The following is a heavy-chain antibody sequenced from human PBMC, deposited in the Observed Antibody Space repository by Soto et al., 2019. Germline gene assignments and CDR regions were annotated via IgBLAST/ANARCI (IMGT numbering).Heavy chain of an antibody. CDR2: IYHSVST. CDR1: GGSISSSNW. D-gene: IGHD3-22*01. V-gene: IGHV4-4*02. Sequence: SETLSLTCAVSGGSISSSNWWSWVRQPPGKELEWIGEIYHSVSTNYNPSLKSRVTISVDKSKNQFSLKLSSVTAADTAVYYCASYYDSTGYVDYWGQGTLVTVSS. CDR3: ASYYDSTGYVDY. J-gene: IGHJ4*02.